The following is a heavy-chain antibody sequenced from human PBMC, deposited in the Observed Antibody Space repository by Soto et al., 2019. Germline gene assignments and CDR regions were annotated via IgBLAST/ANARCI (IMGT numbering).Heavy chain of an antibody. CDR1: GGTFSSYA. Sequence: GASVKVSCKASGGTFSSYAISWVRQAPGQGLEWMGGIIPIFGTANYAQKFQGRVTITADESTSTAYMELSSLRSEDTAVYYCARVACGGDCHNWFDPWGQGTLVTVSS. D-gene: IGHD2-21*02. J-gene: IGHJ5*02. CDR3: ARVACGGDCHNWFDP. CDR2: IIPIFGTA. V-gene: IGHV1-69*13.